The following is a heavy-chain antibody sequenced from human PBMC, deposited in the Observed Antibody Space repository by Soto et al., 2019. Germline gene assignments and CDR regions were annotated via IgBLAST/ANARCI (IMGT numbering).Heavy chain of an antibody. CDR1: GFTFSSYA. Sequence: EVQLLESGGGLVQPGGSLRLSCAASGFTFSSYAMSWVRLAPGKGLEWFSSIGGSGGTYYADSVKGRFTIYRDNSKNMLYLHLTSLRAEDTAMYYCAKGQGWSYYYDSWGQGTLVTVSS. J-gene: IGHJ4*02. CDR2: IGGSGGT. V-gene: IGHV3-23*01. D-gene: IGHD2-15*01. CDR3: AKGQGWSYYYDS.